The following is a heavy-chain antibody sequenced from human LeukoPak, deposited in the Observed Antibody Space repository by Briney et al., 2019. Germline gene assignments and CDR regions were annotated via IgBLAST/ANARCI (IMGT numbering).Heavy chain of an antibody. CDR2: ISNDGRDK. CDR3: ARGAWTATQPIND. CDR1: GFTFSTYA. Sequence: HPGGSLRLSCAASGFTFSTYAMHWVRQAPAKGLDWVAVISNDGRDKYYADSVKGRFTISRDNSKNTLDLQMNSLRVDDTAVYYCARGAWTATQPINDWGQGTLVTVSS. J-gene: IGHJ4*02. V-gene: IGHV3-30*04. D-gene: IGHD2-21*02.